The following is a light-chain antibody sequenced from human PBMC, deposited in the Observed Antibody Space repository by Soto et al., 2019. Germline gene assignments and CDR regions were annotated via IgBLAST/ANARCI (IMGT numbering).Light chain of an antibody. CDR3: YSYAGSDTNV. J-gene: IGLJ1*01. Sequence: QSALTQPRSVSGSPGQSVTISCTGTSSDVGGYKYVSWYQQHPGKAPKLMVYDVNKRPSGVPDRFSGSKSGNTASLTISGLQAEDEADYYCYSYAGSDTNVFGSGTKLTVL. CDR2: DVN. CDR1: SSDVGGYKY. V-gene: IGLV2-11*01.